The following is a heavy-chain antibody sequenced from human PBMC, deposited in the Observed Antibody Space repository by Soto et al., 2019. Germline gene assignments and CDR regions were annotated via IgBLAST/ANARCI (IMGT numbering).Heavy chain of an antibody. J-gene: IGHJ2*01. Sequence: QVQLQESGPGLVKPSETLSLTCTVSGGSISSYYWSWIRQPPGKGLEWIGYIYYSGSTNYNPSLKVRVPISVDTSKNQFSLKLSSVAAADTAVYYCARFNWYFDLWGRGTLVTVSS. CDR1: GGSISSYY. CDR3: ARFNWYFDL. CDR2: IYYSGST. V-gene: IGHV4-59*08.